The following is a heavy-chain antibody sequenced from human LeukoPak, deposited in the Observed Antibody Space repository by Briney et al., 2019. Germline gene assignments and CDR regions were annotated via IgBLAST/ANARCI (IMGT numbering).Heavy chain of an antibody. Sequence: PGGSLRLSCAASGFTFDDYAMHWVRQAPGKGLEWVSGISWNSGSIGYADSVKGRFTISRDNAKNSLYLQMNSLRAEDTALYYCAKDSSGYSYGENFDYWGQGTLVTVSS. D-gene: IGHD5-18*01. CDR2: ISWNSGSI. J-gene: IGHJ4*02. CDR1: GFTFDDYA. CDR3: AKDSSGYSYGENFDY. V-gene: IGHV3-9*01.